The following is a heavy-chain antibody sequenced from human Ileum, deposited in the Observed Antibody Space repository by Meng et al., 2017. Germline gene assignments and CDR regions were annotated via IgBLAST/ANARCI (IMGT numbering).Heavy chain of an antibody. D-gene: IGHD3/OR15-3a*01. CDR1: GFTFSAYS. CDR2: IKPDGRTT. V-gene: IGHV3-74*01. CDR3: ARDWDWVVWDY. J-gene: IGHJ4*02. Sequence: EVDLGGSGGVLVHPGGSLTLSCAASGFTFSAYSMHWVRQAPGKGLVWVSQIKPDGRTTAYADSVKGRFTISRDNAKSTLYLEMNSLRAEDAAVYYCARDWDWVVWDYWGQGTLVTVSS.